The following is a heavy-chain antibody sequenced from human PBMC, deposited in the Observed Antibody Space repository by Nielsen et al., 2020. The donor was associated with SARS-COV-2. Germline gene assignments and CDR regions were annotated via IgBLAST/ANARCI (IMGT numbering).Heavy chain of an antibody. CDR3: ARGGPGDSGYDAFYYYYYIDV. CDR2: IYYSGST. D-gene: IGHD5-12*01. CDR1: GGSISSYY. V-gene: IGHV4-59*01. J-gene: IGHJ6*03. Sequence: SETLSLTCTVSGGSISSYYWSWIRQPPGKGLEWIGYIYYSGSTNYNPSLKSRVTISVDTSKNQFSLKLSSVTAADTAVYYCARGGPGDSGYDAFYYYYYIDVWGKGTTVTVSS.